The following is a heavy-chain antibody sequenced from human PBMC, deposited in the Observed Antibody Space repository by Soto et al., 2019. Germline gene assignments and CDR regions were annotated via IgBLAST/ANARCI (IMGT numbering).Heavy chain of an antibody. D-gene: IGHD3-16*01. V-gene: IGHV4-4*02. CDR3: ARDWDFYGMDV. Sequence: PSEPLSLTCVFSCGSITIIDWWTWVRQAPGKGLDLIGEINYSGRTNYNPSLSSRVTISVDRSKNQFSLMLASVTTADTAVYFCARDWDFYGMDVWGEGTTVTDSS. CDR2: INYSGRT. CDR1: CGSITIIDW. J-gene: IGHJ6*04.